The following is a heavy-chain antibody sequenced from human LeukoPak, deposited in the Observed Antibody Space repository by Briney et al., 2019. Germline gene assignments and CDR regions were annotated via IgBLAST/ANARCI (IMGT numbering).Heavy chain of an antibody. CDR1: GGSIWSSNSF. D-gene: IGHD6-25*01. CDR2: IYYNGNT. J-gene: IGHJ4*02. CDR3: ARATAAPSSYFFDH. V-gene: IGHV4-39*07. Sequence: PSETLSLTCSVSGGSIWSSNSFWGWIRQPPGERLEWIATIYYNGNTYYNPSLQSRVTISVDTSTNQFSLKLNSVIAADTAVYYCARATAAPSSYFFDHWGQGTLVTVSS.